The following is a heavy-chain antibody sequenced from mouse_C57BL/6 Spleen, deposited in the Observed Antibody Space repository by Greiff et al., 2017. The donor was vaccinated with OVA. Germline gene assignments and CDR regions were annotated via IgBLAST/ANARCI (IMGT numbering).Heavy chain of an antibody. Sequence: VKLVESGPGLVAPSQSLSITCTVSGFSLTSYAISWVRPPPGQGLEWLGVIWTGGGTNYNSALKSRLSISKDNSKSQVFLKMNSLQTDDTARYYCARADGYLDYWGQGTTLTVSS. J-gene: IGHJ2*01. D-gene: IGHD2-3*01. V-gene: IGHV2-9-1*01. CDR3: ARADGYLDY. CDR2: IWTGGGT. CDR1: GFSLTSYA.